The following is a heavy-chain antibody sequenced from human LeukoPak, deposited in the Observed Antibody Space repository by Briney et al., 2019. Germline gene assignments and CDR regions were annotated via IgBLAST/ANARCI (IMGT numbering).Heavy chain of an antibody. Sequence: ASVTVSFTASGYTFTFYYLHWVRHAPAQGHEWMGWIKRNSGGTNYAEKFQGRVTMTRETSISTAHMELSRLRSDDTAVYFCAREKMVGAPKLLDYWGQGTLVTVSS. CDR2: IKRNSGGT. D-gene: IGHD1-26*01. CDR3: AREKMVGAPKLLDY. J-gene: IGHJ4*02. CDR1: GYTFTFYY. V-gene: IGHV1-2*02.